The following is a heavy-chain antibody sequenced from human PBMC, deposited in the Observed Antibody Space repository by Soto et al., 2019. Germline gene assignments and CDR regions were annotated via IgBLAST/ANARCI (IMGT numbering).Heavy chain of an antibody. CDR1: GVTVSSNY. J-gene: IGHJ4*02. CDR2: IYSGGST. Sequence: EVQLVESGGGLVQPGGSLRLSCAASGVTVSSNYMSWVRQAPGKGLEWVSVIYSGGSTYYADSVKGRFTISRVNSKNTLYVQMNSLRAEDTAVYYCARHGYNYGGGYFDYWGQGTLVTVSS. CDR3: ARHGYNYGGGYFDY. V-gene: IGHV3-66*04. D-gene: IGHD5-18*01.